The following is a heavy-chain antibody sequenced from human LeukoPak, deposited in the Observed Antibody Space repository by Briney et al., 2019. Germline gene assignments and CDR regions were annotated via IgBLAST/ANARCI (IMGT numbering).Heavy chain of an antibody. CDR3: ARGLTGYYPPFDY. CDR1: GFTFSSYS. V-gene: IGHV3-48*04. CDR2: ISSSSSTI. J-gene: IGHJ4*02. Sequence: QAGGSLRLSCAASGFTFSSYSMNWVRQAPGKGLEWVSYISSSSSTIYYADSVKGRFTISRDNAKNSLYLQMNSLRAEDTAVYYCARGLTGYYPPFDYWGQGTLVTVSS. D-gene: IGHD3-9*01.